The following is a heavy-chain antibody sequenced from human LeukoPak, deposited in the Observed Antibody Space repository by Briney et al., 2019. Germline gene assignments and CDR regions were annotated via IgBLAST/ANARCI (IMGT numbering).Heavy chain of an antibody. J-gene: IGHJ4*02. V-gene: IGHV3-9*01. Sequence: GGSLRLSWAASGFTFDDYAMHWVRHAQGKGLEWVSGISWNSGSIVYADSVKGRFTISIDNSKNTLYLQMNSLRAEDTAVYYCAKDPDYGYYDLHYWGQGTLVTVSS. CDR3: AKDPDYGYYDLHY. CDR2: ISWNSGSI. CDR1: GFTFDDYA. D-gene: IGHD4-17*01.